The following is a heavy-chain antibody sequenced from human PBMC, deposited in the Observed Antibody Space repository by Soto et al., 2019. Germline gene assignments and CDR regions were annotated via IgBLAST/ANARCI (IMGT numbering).Heavy chain of an antibody. V-gene: IGHV1-18*01. CDR2: ISAYNGNT. J-gene: IGHJ5*02. Sequence: ASVNVSCKASGYSFTGYGSSRVRQAPGQGLEWMGWISAYNGNTNYAQKLQGRVTMTTDTSTSTAYMELRSLRSDDTAVYYCASDLTVFDPWGQGTLVTVSP. CDR1: GYSFTGYG. D-gene: IGHD7-27*01. CDR3: ASDLTVFDP.